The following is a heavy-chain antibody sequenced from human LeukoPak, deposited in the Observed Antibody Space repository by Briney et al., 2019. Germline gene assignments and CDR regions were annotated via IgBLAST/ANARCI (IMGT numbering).Heavy chain of an antibody. V-gene: IGHV4-4*07. CDR3: ARGGSFYYYMDA. J-gene: IGHJ6*03. D-gene: IGHD3-10*01. Sequence: PSETLSLTCTVSPDSVTDYYWSWIRQPVGKGLEWIGYIYDIGSTNYNPSLRSRVTMSLDRSKSQFSLKLTSVTAADTAVYYCARGGSFYYYMDAWGKGTTVTVSS. CDR1: PDSVTDYY. CDR2: IYDIGST.